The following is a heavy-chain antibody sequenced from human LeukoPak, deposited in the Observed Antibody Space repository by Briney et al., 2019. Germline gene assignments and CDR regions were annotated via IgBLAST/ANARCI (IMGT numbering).Heavy chain of an antibody. Sequence: SQTLSLTCTVSGGSISSGDYYWSWIRQPPGKGLEWIGYIYYSGSTYYNPSLKSRVTISVDTSKNQFSLKLSSVTAADTAVYYCARAGYCSSTSCYVVVGSNNWFDPWGQGTLVTVSS. J-gene: IGHJ5*02. CDR3: ARAGYCSSTSCYVVVGSNNWFDP. CDR2: IYYSGST. CDR1: GGSISSGDYY. V-gene: IGHV4-30-4*01. D-gene: IGHD2-2*01.